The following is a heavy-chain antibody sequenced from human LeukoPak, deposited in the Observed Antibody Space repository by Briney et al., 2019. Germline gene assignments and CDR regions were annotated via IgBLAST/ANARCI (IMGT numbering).Heavy chain of an antibody. V-gene: IGHV3-48*02. CDR3: ARDARDVASNWFDP. Sequence: GGSLRLSCEGSGFTFSSYSMNWVRQAPGKGLEWVSYTSSSGNIIYYADSVKGRFTISRDNARNSLYLQMNNLRDEDTAVYYCARDARDVASNWFDPWGQGTLITVSS. CDR2: TSSSGNII. D-gene: IGHD3-10*01. CDR1: GFTFSSYS. J-gene: IGHJ5*02.